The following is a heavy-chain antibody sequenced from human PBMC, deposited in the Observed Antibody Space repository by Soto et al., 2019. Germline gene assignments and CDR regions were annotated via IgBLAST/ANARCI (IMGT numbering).Heavy chain of an antibody. CDR1: GGTFNTYT. D-gene: IGHD2-2*01. CDR3: SIGSWSAETFDV. Sequence: QVHLIQSGAEVKKPGSSVKVSCKAAGGTFNTYTLIWVRQAPGHGLEWMGRIIPMLTVTNSAQKFQGRLTLTADKSTGTDFMELTSMRSDDTAVYYWSIGSWSAETFDVWGQGTMVTVSS. V-gene: IGHV1-69*02. CDR2: IIPMLTVT. J-gene: IGHJ3*01.